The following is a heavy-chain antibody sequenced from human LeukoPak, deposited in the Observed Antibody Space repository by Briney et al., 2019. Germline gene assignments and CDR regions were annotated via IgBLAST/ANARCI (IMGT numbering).Heavy chain of an antibody. CDR2: IRYDGSNK. CDR1: GFTFSSYG. D-gene: IGHD4-17*01. V-gene: IGHV3-30*02. Sequence: GGSLRLSCAASGFTFSSYGMHWVRQAPGKGLEWVAFIRYDGSNKYYADSVKGRFTISRDNSKNTLYLQMNSLRAEDTAVYYCARDTGGYTDYGEFDYWGQGTLVTVSS. CDR3: ARDTGGYTDYGEFDY. J-gene: IGHJ4*02.